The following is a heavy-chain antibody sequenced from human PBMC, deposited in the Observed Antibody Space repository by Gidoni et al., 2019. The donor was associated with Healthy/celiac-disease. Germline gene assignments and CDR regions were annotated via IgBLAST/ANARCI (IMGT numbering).Heavy chain of an antibody. V-gene: IGHV3-23*01. CDR2: IIGSGGST. J-gene: IGHJ4*02. CDR1: GFTFSSYA. Sequence: EVQLLESGGGWVQPGGSLRLSWAAYGFTFSSYAMSWVRQAPGKGLGWLSAIIGSGGSTYYADSVKGRFTISRDNSKNTLYLQMNSLRAEDTAVYYCAKKRHRGACSGGSCYPLDYWGQGTLVTVSS. D-gene: IGHD2-15*01. CDR3: AKKRHRGACSGGSCYPLDY.